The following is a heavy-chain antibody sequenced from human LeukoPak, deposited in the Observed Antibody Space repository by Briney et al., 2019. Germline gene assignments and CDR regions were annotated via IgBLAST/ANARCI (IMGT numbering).Heavy chain of an antibody. J-gene: IGHJ6*03. CDR3: TKDRQGPNQYHMDV. V-gene: IGHV3-7*01. Sequence: PGGSLRLSCAASGFTFSSLWMSWVRQAPGRGPEWVANINQDGGTTYYVASVKGRFTISRDNAKSSLSLQMSSLRAEDTAVYYCTKDRQGPNQYHMDVWGKGTTVTVSS. CDR2: INQDGGTT. CDR1: GFTFSSLW.